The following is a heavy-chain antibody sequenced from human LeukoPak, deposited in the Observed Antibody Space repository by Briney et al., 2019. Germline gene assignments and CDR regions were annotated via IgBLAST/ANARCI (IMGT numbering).Heavy chain of an antibody. Sequence: GGSLRLSCAASGFTFSSYGMHWVRQAPGKGLEWVAVISYDGSNKYYADSVKGRFTISRDNSKNTLYLQMNSLRAEDTAVYYCAKVGGYGSSNYFYYWGQGTLVIVSS. CDR3: AKVGGYGSSNYFYY. J-gene: IGHJ4*02. V-gene: IGHV3-30*18. D-gene: IGHD6-25*01. CDR2: ISYDGSNK. CDR1: GFTFSSYG.